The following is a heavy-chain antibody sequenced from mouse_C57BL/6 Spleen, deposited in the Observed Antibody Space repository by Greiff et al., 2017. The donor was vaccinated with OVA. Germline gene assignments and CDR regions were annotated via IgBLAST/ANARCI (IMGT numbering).Heavy chain of an antibody. D-gene: IGHD1-1*01. CDR2: ISSGSSTI. CDR1: GFTFSDYG. J-gene: IGHJ2*01. Sequence: EVKLMESGGGLVKPGGSLKLSCAASGFTFSDYGMHWVRQAPGKGLEWVAYISSGSSTIYYADTVKGRFTISRDNAKNTLYLQMTSLRSEDTAMYYCASSVATDFDYWGQGTTLTVSS. V-gene: IGHV5-17*01. CDR3: ASSVATDFDY.